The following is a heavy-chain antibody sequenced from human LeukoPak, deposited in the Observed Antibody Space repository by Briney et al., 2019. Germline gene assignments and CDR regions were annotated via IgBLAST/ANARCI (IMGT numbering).Heavy chain of an antibody. CDR2: ISAYNGNT. V-gene: IGHV1-18*01. D-gene: IGHD6-13*01. Sequence: GASVKVSCKASGYTFTSYGISWVRQAPGQGLEWMGWISAYNGNTNYAQKLQGRVTMTTDTSTSTAYMELRSLRSDDTAVYYCARDARPKYSSSWYYYYYGMDVWGQGTTVTVSS. CDR3: ARDARPKYSSSWYYYYYGMDV. J-gene: IGHJ6*02. CDR1: GYTFTSYG.